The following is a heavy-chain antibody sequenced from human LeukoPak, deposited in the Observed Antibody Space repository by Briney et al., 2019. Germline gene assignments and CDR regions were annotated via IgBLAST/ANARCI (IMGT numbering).Heavy chain of an antibody. V-gene: IGHV3-23*01. J-gene: IGHJ4*02. CDR2: ISGSGGST. Sequence: GGSLRLSCAASGFTFISYAMSWVRQAPVKGLEWVSIISGSGGSTYYADSVKGRFTISRDNSKNTLYLQMNSLRAEDTAVYYCARGGVWFGEFEFDYWGQGTLVTVSS. D-gene: IGHD3-10*01. CDR3: ARGGVWFGEFEFDY. CDR1: GFTFISYA.